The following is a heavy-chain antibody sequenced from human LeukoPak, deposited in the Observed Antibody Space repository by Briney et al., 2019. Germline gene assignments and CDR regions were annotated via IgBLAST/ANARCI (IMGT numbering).Heavy chain of an antibody. CDR2: FDPEDGET. Sequence: ASVKVSCKVSGYALTELSMHWVRQAPGKGLEWMGGFDPEDGETIYAQKFQGRVTMTEDTSTDTAYMELSSLRSEDTAVYYCATDRQGGSGWYYFDYWGQGTLVTVSS. CDR3: ATDRQGGSGWYYFDY. V-gene: IGHV1-24*01. D-gene: IGHD6-19*01. CDR1: GYALTELS. J-gene: IGHJ4*02.